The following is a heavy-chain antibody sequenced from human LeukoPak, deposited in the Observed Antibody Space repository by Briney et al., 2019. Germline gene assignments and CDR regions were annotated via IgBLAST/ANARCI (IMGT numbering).Heavy chain of an antibody. Sequence: GGSLRLSCAASGFTFSSYAMSWVRQAPGKGLEWVSAISGSGGSTYYADSVKGRFTISRDNAKNLLYLQMNSLRAEDTAVYYCARDCSGGSCYSTTYQYGMDVWGQGTTVTVSS. V-gene: IGHV3-23*01. CDR1: GFTFSSYA. J-gene: IGHJ6*02. D-gene: IGHD2-15*01. CDR2: ISGSGGST. CDR3: ARDCSGGSCYSTTYQYGMDV.